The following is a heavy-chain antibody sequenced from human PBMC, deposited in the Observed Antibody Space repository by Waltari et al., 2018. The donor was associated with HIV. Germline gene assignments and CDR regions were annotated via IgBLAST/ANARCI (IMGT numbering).Heavy chain of an antibody. CDR2: IYRSGTT. J-gene: IGHJ3*02. CDR1: ASSISSGYY. D-gene: IGHD3-22*01. V-gene: IGHV4-38-2*02. CDR3: ARDQDYYDSSGYTCYAFDM. Sequence: QVQLQESGPGVVKPSETLSLTCTVSASSISSGYYWGWIRQSPGKGLDGIGSIYRSGTTYNNPSLKRRVTISVNMSKNQFSLKLTSITAADTALYYCARDQDYYDSSGYTCYAFDMWGPGTMVTVSS.